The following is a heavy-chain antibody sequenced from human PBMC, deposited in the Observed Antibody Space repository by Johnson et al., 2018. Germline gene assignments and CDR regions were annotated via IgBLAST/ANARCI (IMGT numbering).Heavy chain of an antibody. J-gene: IGHJ6*03. V-gene: IGHV3-30*18. CDR1: GFTFSVYG. Sequence: QVQLGESGGGVVQPGRSLRLCCAASGFTFSVYGMHWVRQAPGKGLEWVALISYDGSNEYYAAAVKCRFTGSRDNSKNTLYLQMNSRRAEDTAVYYCAKASSSWAYHYYMDVWGKGTTVTVSS. CDR3: AKASSSWAYHYYMDV. CDR2: ISYDGSNE. D-gene: IGHD6-13*01.